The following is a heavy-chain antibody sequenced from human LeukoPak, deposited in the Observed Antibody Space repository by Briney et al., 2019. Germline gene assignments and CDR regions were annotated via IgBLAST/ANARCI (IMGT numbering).Heavy chain of an antibody. CDR3: ARDLSPLSYTYGLDY. CDR2: INPSGGST. CDR1: GYTFTSYY. Sequence: GASVKVSCKASGYTFTSYYMHWVRQAPGQGLEWMGIINPSGGSTSYAQKFQGRVTMTRDTSTSTVYMELSSLRSEDTAVYYCARDLSPLSYTYGLDYWGQGTLVTVSS. J-gene: IGHJ4*02. D-gene: IGHD5-18*01. V-gene: IGHV1-46*01.